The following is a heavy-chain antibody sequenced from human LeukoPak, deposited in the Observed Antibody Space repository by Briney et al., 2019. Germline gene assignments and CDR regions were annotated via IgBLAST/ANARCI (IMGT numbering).Heavy chain of an antibody. V-gene: IGHV1-8*03. J-gene: IGHJ5*02. CDR2: MNPNSGNT. Sequence: GASVKASCKASGYTFTSYDINWVRQATGQGLEWMGWMNPNSGNTGYAQKFQGRVTITRNTSISTAYMELSSLRSEDTAVYYCARGGVYYDFWSGYYPPYNWFDPWGQGTLVTVSS. CDR3: ARGGVYYDFWSGYYPPYNWFDP. CDR1: GYTFTSYD. D-gene: IGHD3-3*01.